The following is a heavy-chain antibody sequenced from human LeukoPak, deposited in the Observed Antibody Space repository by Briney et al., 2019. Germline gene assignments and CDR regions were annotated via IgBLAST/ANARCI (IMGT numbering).Heavy chain of an antibody. D-gene: IGHD3-9*01. J-gene: IGHJ4*02. CDR3: ARGHETYFDRLQNQYHFDY. V-gene: IGHV1-2*04. CDR2: INPNSGGT. Sequence: GASVKVSCKASGYTFTGYYMHWVRQAPGQGLEWMGWINPNSGGTNYAQKFQGWVTMTRDTSISTAYMELSRLRSDDTAVYYCARGHETYFDRLQNQYHFDYWGQGTLVTVSS. CDR1: GYTFTGYY.